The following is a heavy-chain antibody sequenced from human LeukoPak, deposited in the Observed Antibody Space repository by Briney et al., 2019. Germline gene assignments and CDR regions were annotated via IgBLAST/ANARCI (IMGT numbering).Heavy chain of an antibody. Sequence: SVKVSCKASGGTFSSYAISWVRQAPGQGLEWMGGIIPIFGTANYAQKFQGRVTITADESTSTAYMELSSLRSEDTAVYYCASTTSYDFWSGYYNYWGQGTLVTVSS. D-gene: IGHD3-3*01. CDR3: ASTTSYDFWSGYYNY. CDR1: GGTFSSYA. CDR2: IIPIFGTA. J-gene: IGHJ4*02. V-gene: IGHV1-69*13.